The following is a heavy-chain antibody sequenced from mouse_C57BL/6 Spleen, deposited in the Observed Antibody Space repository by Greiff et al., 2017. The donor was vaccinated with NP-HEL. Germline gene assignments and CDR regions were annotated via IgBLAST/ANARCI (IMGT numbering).Heavy chain of an antibody. J-gene: IGHJ1*03. CDR3: ARRVWYFGV. CDR1: GYTFTDYY. Sequence: EVQLQQSGPELVKPGASVKISCKASGYTFTDYYMNWVKQSHGKSLEWIGDINPNNGGTSYNQKFKGKATLTVDKSSSTAYMELRSLTSEDSAVYYCARRVWYFGVWGTGTTVTVAS. V-gene: IGHV1-26*01. CDR2: INPNNGGT.